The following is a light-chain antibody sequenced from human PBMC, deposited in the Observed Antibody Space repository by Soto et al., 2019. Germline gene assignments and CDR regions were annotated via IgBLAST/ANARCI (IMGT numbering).Light chain of an antibody. V-gene: IGKV3-15*01. CDR1: QSVSSN. CDR3: QAYNIWPPVP. J-gene: IGKJ1*01. Sequence: EIRMTQSPATLSVSPGERATLSCRASQSVSSNLAWYQQKPGQAPRLLIYGASTRATGIPARFSGSGSGTEFTLTISSLQSEDFAVYYSQAYNIWPPVPFGQGT. CDR2: GAS.